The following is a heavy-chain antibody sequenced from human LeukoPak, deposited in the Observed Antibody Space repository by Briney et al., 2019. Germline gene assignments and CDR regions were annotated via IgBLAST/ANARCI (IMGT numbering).Heavy chain of an antibody. V-gene: IGHV4-39*01. Sequence: SETPSLTCTVSGGSISSSSYYWGWIRQPPGKGLEWIGSIYYSGSTYYNPSLKSRVTISVDTSKNQFSLKLSSVTAADTAVYYCARRSSSHTPLDYWGQGTLVTVSS. CDR2: IYYSGST. D-gene: IGHD6-13*01. CDR1: GGSISSSSYY. CDR3: ARRSSSHTPLDY. J-gene: IGHJ4*02.